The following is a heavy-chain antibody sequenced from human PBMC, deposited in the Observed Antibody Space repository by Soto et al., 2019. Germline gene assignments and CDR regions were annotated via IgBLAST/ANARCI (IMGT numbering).Heavy chain of an antibody. V-gene: IGHV3-15*01. Sequence: GGSLRLSCAASGFTFSNAWMSWVRQGPGKGLEWVGRIKSKTDGGTTDYAAPVKGIFTISRDDSKNTLYLQMNSLKTEDTAVYYCTTDSSGPQFITMTTDDAFDIWGQGTMVTVSS. CDR3: TTDSSGPQFITMTTDDAFDI. D-gene: IGHD3-22*01. CDR1: GFTFSNAW. J-gene: IGHJ3*02. CDR2: IKSKTDGGTT.